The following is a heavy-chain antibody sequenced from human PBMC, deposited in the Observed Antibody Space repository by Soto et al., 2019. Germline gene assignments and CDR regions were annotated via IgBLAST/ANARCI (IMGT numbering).Heavy chain of an antibody. D-gene: IGHD6-13*01. CDR1: GGSFSGYI. CDR2: INHSGSS. Sequence: SETLSLTCAVSGGSFSGYIWTWIRQTPGKGLQWIGQINHSGSSIYNPSLKNRVTISTMSNNRFSLELSSVTAADTAVYYCAGRAAAGTQETPYYYYGMDVWGQGTTVT. CDR3: AGRAAAGTQETPYYYYGMDV. V-gene: IGHV4-34*01. J-gene: IGHJ6*02.